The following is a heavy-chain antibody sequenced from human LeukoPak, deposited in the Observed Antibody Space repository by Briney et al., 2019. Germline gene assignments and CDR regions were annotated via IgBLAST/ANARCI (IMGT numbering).Heavy chain of an antibody. J-gene: IGHJ4*02. CDR3: ARGHGYKSPDPFDY. CDR2: SNPSGGST. V-gene: IGHV1-46*01. D-gene: IGHD5-24*01. Sequence: GASVKVSCKASGDTFTTDYIHWVRQGPGQGPEWMGVSNPSGGSTTNAQKFQGRVTMTRDTSISTAYMELSRLRSDDTAVYYCARGHGYKSPDPFDYWGQGTLVTVSS. CDR1: GDTFTTDY.